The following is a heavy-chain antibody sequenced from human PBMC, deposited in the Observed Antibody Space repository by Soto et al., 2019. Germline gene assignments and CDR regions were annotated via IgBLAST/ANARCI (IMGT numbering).Heavy chain of an antibody. CDR1: GGTFSSYT. CDR3: ARDRGYSSGWYYFDY. J-gene: IGHJ4*02. D-gene: IGHD6-19*01. CDR2: IIPILGIA. Sequence: ASVKVSCKASGGTFSSYTISWVRQAPGQGLEWMGRIIPILGIANYAQKFQGRVTITADKSTSTAYMELSSLRSEDTAVYYCARDRGYSSGWYYFDYWGQGTLVTVSS. V-gene: IGHV1-69*04.